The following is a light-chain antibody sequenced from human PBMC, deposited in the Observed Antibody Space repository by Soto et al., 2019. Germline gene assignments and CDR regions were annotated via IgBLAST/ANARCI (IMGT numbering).Light chain of an antibody. CDR2: GNS. V-gene: IGLV1-40*01. CDR3: QSYDSSLGGHVV. J-gene: IGLJ2*01. CDR1: SSNIGAGYD. Sequence: QSVLTQPPSVSGAPGQRVTISCTGSSSNIGAGYDVHWYQQLPGTAPKLLIYGNSNRPSGVPDRFSGSKSGTSASLAITGLGGEGGADYSCQSYDSSLGGHVVFGGGTK.